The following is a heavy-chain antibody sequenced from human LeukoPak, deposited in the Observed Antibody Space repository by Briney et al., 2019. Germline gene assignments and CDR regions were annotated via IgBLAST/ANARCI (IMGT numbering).Heavy chain of an antibody. Sequence: GGSLRLPCAASGFTFSSYEMNWVRQAPGKGLEWVSYISSSGSTIYYADSVKGRFTISRDNAKNSLYLQMNSLRAEDTAVYYCARDVYSSGWYYYYYGMDVWGQGTTVTVSS. D-gene: IGHD6-19*01. J-gene: IGHJ6*02. CDR3: ARDVYSSGWYYYYYGMDV. CDR2: ISSSGSTI. CDR1: GFTFSSYE. V-gene: IGHV3-48*03.